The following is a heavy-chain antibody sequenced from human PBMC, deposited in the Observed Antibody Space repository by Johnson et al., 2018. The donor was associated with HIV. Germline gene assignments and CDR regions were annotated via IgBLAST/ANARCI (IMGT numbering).Heavy chain of an antibody. CDR1: GFTFSSYG. V-gene: IGHV3-30*03. CDR2: ISYDGSNK. J-gene: IGHJ3*02. CDR3: ARDPHSYIGDAFDI. Sequence: QVQLVESGGGVVQPGRSLRLSCAASGFTFSSYGMHWVRQAPGKGLEWVAVISYDGSNKYYADSVKGRFTISRDNSKNTLYLQMNSLRAEDTAVYYCARDPHSYIGDAFDIWGQGTMVTVSS.